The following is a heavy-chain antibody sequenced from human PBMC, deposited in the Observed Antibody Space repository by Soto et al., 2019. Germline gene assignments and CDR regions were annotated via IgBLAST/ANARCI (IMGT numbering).Heavy chain of an antibody. D-gene: IGHD2-2*02. Sequence: SETLSLTCTVSGGSISSYYWSWIRQPPGKGLEWIGYIYYRGSTNYNPSLKSRVTISVDTSKNQFSLKLSSVTAADTAVYYCARQYCTSSICYTYFDYWGQGILVTVSS. CDR1: GGSISSYY. CDR2: IYYRGST. V-gene: IGHV4-59*08. J-gene: IGHJ4*02. CDR3: ARQYCTSSICYTYFDY.